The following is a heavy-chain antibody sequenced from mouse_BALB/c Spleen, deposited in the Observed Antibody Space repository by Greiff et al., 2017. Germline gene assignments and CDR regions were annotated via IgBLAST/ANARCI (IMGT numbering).Heavy chain of an antibody. CDR3: ARAWDGLDY. V-gene: IGHV3-8*02. CDR2: ISYSGST. D-gene: IGHD4-1*01. J-gene: IGHJ2*01. CDR1: GDSITSRY. Sequence: VQLKESGPSLVKPSQTLSLTCSVTGDSITSRYWNWIRKFPGNKLEYMGYISYSGSTYYNPSLKSRISITRDTSKNQYYLQLKSVTTEDTATYYCARAWDGLDYGGQGTTLTVSS.